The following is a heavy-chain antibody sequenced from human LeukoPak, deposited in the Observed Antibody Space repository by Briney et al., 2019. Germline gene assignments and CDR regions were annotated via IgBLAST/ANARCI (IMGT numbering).Heavy chain of an antibody. J-gene: IGHJ4*02. CDR2: IIPIFGTA. Sequence: ASVKVSCKASGGTFSSYAISWVRQAPGQGLEWMGGIIPIFGTANYAQKFQGRVTITADEPTSTAYMELSSLRSEDTAVYYCARDRVGATGRDYFDYWGQGTLVTVSS. CDR3: ARDRVGATGRDYFDY. V-gene: IGHV1-69*13. D-gene: IGHD1-26*01. CDR1: GGTFSSYA.